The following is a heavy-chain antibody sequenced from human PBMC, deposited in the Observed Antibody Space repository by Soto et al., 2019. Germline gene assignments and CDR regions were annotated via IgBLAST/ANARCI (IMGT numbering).Heavy chain of an antibody. Sequence: GGSLRLSCSASGFTFSSYAMHWVRQAPGKGLEYVSAISSNGGSTYYADSVKGRFTISRDNSKNTLYLQMSSLRAEDTAVYYCVKARYSYDRWFDPWGQGTLVTVSS. CDR1: GFTFSSYA. V-gene: IGHV3-64D*06. CDR2: ISSNGGST. D-gene: IGHD3-22*01. J-gene: IGHJ5*02. CDR3: VKARYSYDRWFDP.